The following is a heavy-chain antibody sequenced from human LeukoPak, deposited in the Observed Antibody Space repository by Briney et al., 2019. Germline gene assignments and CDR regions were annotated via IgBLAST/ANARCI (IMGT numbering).Heavy chain of an antibody. J-gene: IGHJ5*02. D-gene: IGHD4-23*01. Sequence: SETLSPTCTVSGGSISRGSYYWGRIRQPPGKGLEWIGSIYYSGTTYYNPPLKSRVTISIDTSKTQFSLKLSSVSAADTAVYYCARHDQDRAGGYNWFDPWGQGILVTVSS. V-gene: IGHV4-39*01. CDR3: ARHDQDRAGGYNWFDP. CDR1: GGSISRGSYY. CDR2: IYYSGTT.